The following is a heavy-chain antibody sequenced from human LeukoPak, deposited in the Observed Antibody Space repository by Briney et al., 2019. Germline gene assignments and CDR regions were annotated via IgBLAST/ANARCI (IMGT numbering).Heavy chain of an antibody. CDR1: GGSISTYY. CDR3: ARTSYSGSYYDY. V-gene: IGHV4-59*12. J-gene: IGHJ4*02. Sequence: SETLSLTCTVSGGSISTYYWSWIRQPPGKGLEWIGFINYSGTIDYNPSLKSRLTMSVDTSINQFSLKLSSVTAADTAVYYCARTSYSGSYYDYWGQGTLVTVSS. D-gene: IGHD1-26*01. CDR2: INYSGTI.